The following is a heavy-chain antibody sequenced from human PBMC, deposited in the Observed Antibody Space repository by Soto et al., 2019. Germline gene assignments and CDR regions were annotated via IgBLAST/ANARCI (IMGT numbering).Heavy chain of an antibody. CDR3: ARDKITGLFDY. V-gene: IGHV4-59*12. CDR1: GDSISSSY. Sequence: SETLSLTCSVSGDSISSSYWSWIRQPPGKGLEWIGYINHSGSTNYNPSLKSRVTISVDTSKNQFSLKLTSVTAADTAVYYCARDKITGLFDYWGQGTLVTVSS. J-gene: IGHJ4*02. D-gene: IGHD2-8*02. CDR2: INHSGST.